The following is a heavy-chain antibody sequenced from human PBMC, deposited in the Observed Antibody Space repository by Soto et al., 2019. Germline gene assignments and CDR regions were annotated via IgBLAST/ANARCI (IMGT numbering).Heavy chain of an antibody. D-gene: IGHD3-16*01. CDR3: ARLTAPRGEGVI. CDR1: GGSISSSSYY. J-gene: IGHJ4*02. Sequence: PSETLSLTCTVSGGSISSSSYYWGWIRQPPGKGLEWIGSIYYSGSTYYNPSLKSRVTISVDTSKNQFSLKLSSVTAADTAVYYCARLTAPRGEGVIWGQGTLVTVSS. CDR2: IYYSGST. V-gene: IGHV4-39*01.